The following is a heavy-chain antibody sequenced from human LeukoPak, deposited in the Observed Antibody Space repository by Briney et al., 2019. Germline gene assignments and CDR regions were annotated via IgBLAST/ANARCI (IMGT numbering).Heavy chain of an antibody. CDR3: VKDRPCETCMPMDA. Sequence: PGGSLRLSCAASGSIFTDYSMSWVRQAPGKGLEWVSGLGRSGENRYYATSVRGRFSISRDNSKDTVYLQMNSLRAEDTAIYYCVKDRPCETCMPMDAWGQGTTVTVSS. J-gene: IGHJ6*02. CDR1: GSIFTDYS. D-gene: IGHD2-2*01. V-gene: IGHV3-23*01. CDR2: LGRSGENR.